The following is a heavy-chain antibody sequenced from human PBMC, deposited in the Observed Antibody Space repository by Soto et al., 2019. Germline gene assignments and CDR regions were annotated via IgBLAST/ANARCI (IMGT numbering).Heavy chain of an antibody. CDR2: IIPIFGTA. V-gene: IGHV1-69*13. Sequence: GASVKVSCKASGGTFSSYAISWVRQAPGQGLEWMGGIIPIFGTANYAQKFQGRVTITADESTSTAYMELSSLRSEDTAVYYCARVGEPYYYDSSGYYLNRYYFDYWGQGTLVTVYS. D-gene: IGHD3-22*01. J-gene: IGHJ4*02. CDR1: GGTFSSYA. CDR3: ARVGEPYYYDSSGYYLNRYYFDY.